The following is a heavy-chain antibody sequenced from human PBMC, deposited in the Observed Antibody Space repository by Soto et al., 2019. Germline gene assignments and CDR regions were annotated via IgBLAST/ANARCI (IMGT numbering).Heavy chain of an antibody. CDR3: ARVRGYYDSSGFDS. CDR1: GFTFSDYY. J-gene: IGHJ4*02. V-gene: IGHV3-11*01. CDR2: ISGGGGSTI. D-gene: IGHD3-22*01. Sequence: QVQLVESGGGLVKPGGSLRLSCAVSGFTFSDYYMSWIRQAPGKGLEWVSYISGGGGSTIQYSDSVKGRFTISRDNAKNSLYLQMNSLRGEDTAVYYCARVRGYYDSSGFDSWGQGTLVTVSS.